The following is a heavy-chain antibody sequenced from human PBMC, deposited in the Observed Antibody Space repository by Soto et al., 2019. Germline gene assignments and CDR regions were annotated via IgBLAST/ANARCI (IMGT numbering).Heavy chain of an antibody. Sequence: TSETLSLTCTVSGGSVSSGNYYWTWIRQPPGKGLEWIGCVYNSVGTHYNTSLKSRVTISVDRSKNQFSLQLSSVTPADAAVYYCARGGENYGGNAIFDYWGQGTLVTVSS. CDR3: ARGGENYGGNAIFDY. D-gene: IGHD4-17*01. J-gene: IGHJ4*02. V-gene: IGHV4-61*01. CDR2: VYNSVGT. CDR1: GGSVSSGNYY.